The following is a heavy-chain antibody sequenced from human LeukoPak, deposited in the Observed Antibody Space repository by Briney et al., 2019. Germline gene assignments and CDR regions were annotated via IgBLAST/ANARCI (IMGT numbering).Heavy chain of an antibody. CDR2: INSNSGGT. V-gene: IGHV1-2*02. J-gene: IGHJ4*02. CDR1: GYTFTGYY. CDR3: ARLTQIYEGSVYPQDY. D-gene: IGHD3-22*01. Sequence: GASVKVSCKSSGYTFTGYYMHWVRQAPGQGLEWMGWINSNSGGTNYAQKFQGRVTMTRETSISTAYMEVSSLRSDDTAVYYCARLTQIYEGSVYPQDYWGQGTLVTVSS.